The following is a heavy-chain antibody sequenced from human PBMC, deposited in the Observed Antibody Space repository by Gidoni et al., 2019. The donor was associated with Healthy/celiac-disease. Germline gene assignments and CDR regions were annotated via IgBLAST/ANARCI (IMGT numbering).Heavy chain of an antibody. CDR3: ARGGGGRVYWDDY. J-gene: IGHJ4*02. D-gene: IGHD1-26*01. Sequence: QVQLQESGPGLVTPSQTLSLTCPVSGGSISSGGYYWSWIRQHPGKGLEWIGYIYYSGSTYYNPSLKSRVTISVDTSKNQFSLKLSSVTAADTAVYYCARGGGGRVYWDDYWGQGTLVTVSS. V-gene: IGHV4-31*03. CDR2: IYYSGST. CDR1: GGSISSGGYY.